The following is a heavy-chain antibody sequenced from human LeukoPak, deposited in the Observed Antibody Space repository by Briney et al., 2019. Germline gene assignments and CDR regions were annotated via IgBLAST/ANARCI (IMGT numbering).Heavy chain of an antibody. CDR1: GGSISSGDYY. CDR2: IYYSGST. D-gene: IGHD2-2*02. J-gene: IGHJ4*02. CDR3: AREAGSTSCYTL. Sequence: TLSLTCTVSGGSISSGDYYWSWIRQPPGKGLEWIGYIYYSGSTYYNPSLKSRVPISVGTSKNQFSLKLSSVTASDTAVYYCAREAGSTSCYTLWGQGTLVTVSS. V-gene: IGHV4-30-4*08.